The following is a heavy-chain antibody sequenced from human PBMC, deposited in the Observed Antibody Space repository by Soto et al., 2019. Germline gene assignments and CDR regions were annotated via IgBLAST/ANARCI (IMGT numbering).Heavy chain of an antibody. V-gene: IGHV3-53*01. CDR1: GFSVGGNY. CDR2: TYSGGNP. J-gene: IGHJ5*02. Sequence: EERLVQSGGGLIQPGGSLRLSCAASGFSVGGNYMSWVRQAPGKGLECVSLTYSGGNPYYADSVKGRFTLSRDNSKNTLYLQMNSLRVEDTVLYFCARGPNSDTWGQGTLVTVSS. CDR3: ARGPNSDT.